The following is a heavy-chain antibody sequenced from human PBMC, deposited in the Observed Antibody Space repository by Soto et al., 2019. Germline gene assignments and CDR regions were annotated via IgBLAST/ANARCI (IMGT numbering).Heavy chain of an antibody. CDR1: GYTFTSYY. J-gene: IGHJ5*02. V-gene: IGHV1-46*01. Sequence: QVQLVQSGAEVKKPGASVKVSCKASGYTFTSYYMHWVRQAPGQGLEWMGIINPSGGSTSYAQKFQGRVTMTRDTSTSTVYMELSSLRSEDTAVYYCARDGRRGYDFWSGYGYNWFDPWGQGTLVTVSS. CDR2: INPSGGST. CDR3: ARDGRRGYDFWSGYGYNWFDP. D-gene: IGHD3-3*01.